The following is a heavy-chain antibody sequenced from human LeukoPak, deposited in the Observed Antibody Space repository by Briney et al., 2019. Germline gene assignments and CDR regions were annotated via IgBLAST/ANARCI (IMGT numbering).Heavy chain of an antibody. J-gene: IGHJ3*02. V-gene: IGHV3-53*01. Sequence: PGGSLRLSCAASGFTVSNNYMSWVRQAPGKGLEWVSVIYSGGSTYCADSVKGRFTISRDNSKNTLYLQMNSLRAEDTAVYYCARDLSLPSGSSGWVDAFDIWGQGTMVTASS. D-gene: IGHD6-19*01. CDR2: IYSGGST. CDR1: GFTVSNNY. CDR3: ARDLSLPSGSSGWVDAFDI.